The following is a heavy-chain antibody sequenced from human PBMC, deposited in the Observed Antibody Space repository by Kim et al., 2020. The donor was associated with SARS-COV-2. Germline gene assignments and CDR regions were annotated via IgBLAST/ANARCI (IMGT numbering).Heavy chain of an antibody. Sequence: SETLSLTCTVSGGSISSSSYYWGWIRQPPGKGLEWIGSIYYSGSTYYNPSLKSRVTISVDTSKNQFSLKLSSVTAADTAVYYCARTYYYDSSGYYPPVWFDPWGQGTLVTVSS. CDR2: IYYSGST. J-gene: IGHJ5*02. V-gene: IGHV4-39*01. CDR1: GGSISSSSYY. CDR3: ARTYYYDSSGYYPPVWFDP. D-gene: IGHD3-22*01.